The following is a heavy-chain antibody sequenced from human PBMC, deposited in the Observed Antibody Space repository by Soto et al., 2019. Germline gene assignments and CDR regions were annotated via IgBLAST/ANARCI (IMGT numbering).Heavy chain of an antibody. D-gene: IGHD2-15*01. CDR2: ISTGSSTI. Sequence: EVQLVESGGGLIQPGGSLRLSCVASGFTFSSYTMNWVRQAPGKGREWLSYISTGSSTIYYADSVKGRFTNSRANVKSSLYLQMNSPRDEDTAVYYGGRDRRGGGIHLGAWGGGSLV. J-gene: IGHJ4*02. CDR1: GFTFSSYT. CDR3: GRDRRGGGIHLGA. V-gene: IGHV3-48*02.